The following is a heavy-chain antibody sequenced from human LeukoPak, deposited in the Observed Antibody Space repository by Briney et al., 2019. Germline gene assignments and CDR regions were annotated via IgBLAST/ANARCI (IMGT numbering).Heavy chain of an antibody. J-gene: IGHJ4*02. D-gene: IGHD1-7*01. Sequence: GGSLRLSCAASGLTFNEFEMNWVRQAPGKGLEWISYISSRGSRIYYAESVEGRFTISKDDAKNSLYLQMNSLRAEDTAVYYCARDRDWNSGFDYWGQGTLVTVSS. CDR3: ARDRDWNSGFDY. CDR2: ISSRGSRI. CDR1: GLTFNEFE. V-gene: IGHV3-48*03.